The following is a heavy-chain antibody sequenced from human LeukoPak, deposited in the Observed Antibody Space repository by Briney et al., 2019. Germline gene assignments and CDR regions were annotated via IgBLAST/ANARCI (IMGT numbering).Heavy chain of an antibody. Sequence: GGSLRLSCAASGFTFSTYWMTWVRQAPGKGLEWVSYISSSGSTIYYADSVKGRFTISRDNAKNSLYLQMNSLRAEDTAVYYCASDRYSYGDNDAFDIWGQGTMVTVSS. CDR2: ISSSGSTI. CDR3: ASDRYSYGDNDAFDI. D-gene: IGHD5-18*01. J-gene: IGHJ3*02. V-gene: IGHV3-48*04. CDR1: GFTFSTYW.